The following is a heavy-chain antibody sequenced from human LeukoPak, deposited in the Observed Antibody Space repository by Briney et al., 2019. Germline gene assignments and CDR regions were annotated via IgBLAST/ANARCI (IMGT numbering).Heavy chain of an antibody. D-gene: IGHD1-26*01. CDR1: GCSFTSYW. J-gene: IGHJ6*02. V-gene: IGHV5-51*01. CDR3: ARLGSGSYYELYHYGMDV. CDR2: IYPGDSDT. Sequence: GESLKISCKGSGCSFTSYWIGWVRQMPGKGLEWMGIIYPGDSDTRYSPSFQGQVTISADKSISTAYLQWSSLKASDTAMYYCARLGSGSYYELYHYGMDVWGQGTTVTVSS.